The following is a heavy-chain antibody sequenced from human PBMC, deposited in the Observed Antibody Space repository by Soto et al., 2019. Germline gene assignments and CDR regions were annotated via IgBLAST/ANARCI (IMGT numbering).Heavy chain of an antibody. CDR2: ISAYNGNT. CDR1: GYTFTSYG. CDR3: AREVSAAGTAQGYYYYYYMDV. D-gene: IGHD6-13*01. V-gene: IGHV1-18*01. Sequence: ASVKVSCKASGYTFTSYGISWVRQAPGQGLVWMGWISAYNGNTNYAQKLQGRVTMTTDTSTSTAYMELRSLRSDDTAVYYCAREVSAAGTAQGYYYYYYMDVWGKGTTVTVSS. J-gene: IGHJ6*03.